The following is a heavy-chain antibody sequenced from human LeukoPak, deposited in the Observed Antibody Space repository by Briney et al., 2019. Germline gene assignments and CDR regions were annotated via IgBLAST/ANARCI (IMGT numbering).Heavy chain of an antibody. D-gene: IGHD3-10*01. CDR1: GFTFSSYA. Sequence: GGSLRLSCAAPGFTFSSYAMSWVRQAPGKGLEWVSSITISGATTYYADSVKGRLTISRDNSKTTLYLQMNSLRAEDTAVYYCATYGSGSYYRKAFDYWGQGTLVTVSS. J-gene: IGHJ4*02. CDR3: ATYGSGSYYRKAFDY. V-gene: IGHV3-23*01. CDR2: ITISGATT.